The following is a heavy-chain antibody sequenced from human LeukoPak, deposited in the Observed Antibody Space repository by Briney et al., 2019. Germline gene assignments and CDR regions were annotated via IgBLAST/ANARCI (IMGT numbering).Heavy chain of an antibody. CDR2: IIPIFGTA. CDR1: GGTFSSYA. CDR3: ARVRRGYYYMDV. Sequence: SVKVSCKASGGTFSSYAISWVRQAPGQGGEWRGRIIPIFGTANYAQKFQGRVTITTDESTSTAYMELSSLRSEDTAVYYCARVRRGYYYMDVWGKGTTVTVSS. J-gene: IGHJ6*03. V-gene: IGHV1-69*05. D-gene: IGHD3-22*01.